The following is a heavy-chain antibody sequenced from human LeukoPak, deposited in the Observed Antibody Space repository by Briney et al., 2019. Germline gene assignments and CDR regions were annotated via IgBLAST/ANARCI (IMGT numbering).Heavy chain of an antibody. Sequence: GGSLRLSCAASGFTFSSYAMHWVRQAPGKGLEWVAVISYDGSNKYYADSVKGRFTTSRDNSKNTLYLQMNSLRAEDTAVYYCARDLNSSGNLDYWGQGTLVTVSS. J-gene: IGHJ4*02. CDR1: GFTFSSYA. V-gene: IGHV3-30-3*01. D-gene: IGHD6-19*01. CDR2: ISYDGSNK. CDR3: ARDLNSSGNLDY.